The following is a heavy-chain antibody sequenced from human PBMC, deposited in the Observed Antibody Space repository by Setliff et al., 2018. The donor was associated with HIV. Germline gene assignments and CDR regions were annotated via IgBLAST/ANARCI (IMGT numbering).Heavy chain of an antibody. V-gene: IGHV4-39*01. J-gene: IGHJ5*02. D-gene: IGHD3-10*01. CDR1: GGSISSRTYY. Sequence: PSETLSLTCTVSGGSISSRTYYWGCIRQPPGKGLEWIGSIYYSGTTYYNPSLKSRVTISIDTSKNQFSLKLSSVTAADTAVYYCARHSGVASPNWFDPWGQGTLVTVSS. CDR3: ARHSGVASPNWFDP. CDR2: IYYSGTT.